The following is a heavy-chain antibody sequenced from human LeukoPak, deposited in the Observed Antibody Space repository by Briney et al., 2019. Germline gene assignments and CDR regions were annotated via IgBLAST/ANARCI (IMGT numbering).Heavy chain of an antibody. Sequence: PGGSLRLSCAASGFTFSSHGMHWVRQAPGKGLEWVAVISYDGSNKYYADSVKGRFTISRDNSKNTLYLQMNSLRAEDTAVYYCAKDKKAAVAALYYFDYWGQGTLVTVSS. D-gene: IGHD6-19*01. CDR1: GFTFSSHG. CDR2: ISYDGSNK. CDR3: AKDKKAAVAALYYFDY. J-gene: IGHJ4*02. V-gene: IGHV3-30*18.